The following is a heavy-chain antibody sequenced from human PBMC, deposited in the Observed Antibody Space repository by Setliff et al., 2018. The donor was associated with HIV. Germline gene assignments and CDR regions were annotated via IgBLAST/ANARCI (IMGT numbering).Heavy chain of an antibody. CDR1: GYTFNSYD. D-gene: IGHD3-22*01. J-gene: IGHJ6*03. V-gene: IGHV1-8*02. CDR3: ARARRDSYDRGRRNHYYIDV. CDR2: MNPNSGNT. Sequence: ASVKVSCKASGYTFNSYDINWVRQATGQGLEWMGWMNPNSGNTGYAQKFQGRVTMTRSTSISTAYMGLSSLRSEDTAVYYCARARRDSYDRGRRNHYYIDVWGKGTTVTVSS.